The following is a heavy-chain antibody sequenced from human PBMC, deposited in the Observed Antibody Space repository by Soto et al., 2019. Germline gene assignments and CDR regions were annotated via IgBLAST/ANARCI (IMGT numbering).Heavy chain of an antibody. CDR3: AKDRRRVEKRLALDY. J-gene: IGHJ4*02. CDR1: GFPFSIYG. V-gene: IGHV3-30*18. Sequence: GGSLRLSCAASGFPFSIYGVHLVRQSPGKGLEWVAFISYDGSNKYYADSVKGRFTISRDNSKNTLYLQMNSLSAEDTAVYYCAKDRRRVEKRLALDYWGQGNLVTF. D-gene: IGHD6-25*01. CDR2: ISYDGSNK.